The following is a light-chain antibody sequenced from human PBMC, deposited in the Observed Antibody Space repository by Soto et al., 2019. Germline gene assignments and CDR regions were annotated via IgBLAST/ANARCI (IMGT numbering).Light chain of an antibody. CDR3: QQANSFPPT. CDR2: AAS. V-gene: IGKV1D-12*01. Sequence: IQMTQSPSSVSASVGDRVTITCRASQGIGRWLAWYQQKPGKAPKLLIYAASSLQSEVPSRFSGSGSGTDFTLTISSLQPEDFATYHCQQANSFPPTFGGGTKVEIQ. J-gene: IGKJ4*01. CDR1: QGIGRW.